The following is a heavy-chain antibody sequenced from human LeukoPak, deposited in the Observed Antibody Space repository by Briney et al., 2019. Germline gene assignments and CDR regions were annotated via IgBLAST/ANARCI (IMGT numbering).Heavy chain of an antibody. CDR3: ARDAAPHFDY. V-gene: IGHV1-18*01. CDR2: ISVYNGNT. J-gene: IGHJ4*02. CDR1: GYSFTTYG. Sequence: GASVKVSCKASGYSFTTYGITWVRQAPGQGLEWMGWISVYNGNTNYAQKLQGRVTMTTDTSTNTAYMELRSLRSDDTAVYYCARDAAPHFDYWGQGTLVTVSS. D-gene: IGHD6-25*01.